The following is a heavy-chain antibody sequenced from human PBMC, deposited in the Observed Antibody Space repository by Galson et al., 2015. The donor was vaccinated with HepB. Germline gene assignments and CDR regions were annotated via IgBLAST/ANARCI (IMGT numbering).Heavy chain of an antibody. V-gene: IGHV5-10-1*01. CDR2: IHPSDSHT. J-gene: IGHJ6*02. Sequence: QSGAEVKKPGESLRISCQGSGYGFTSYWITWVRQMPRRGLEWMGTIHPSDSHTTYSPAFQSHVTMSVDKSMRTAHLHWRSLRASDTAIYYCAMSAHQFHNGFDVWGQGTTVIVSS. CDR3: AMSAHQFHNGFDV. CDR1: GYGFTSYW. D-gene: IGHD1-1*01.